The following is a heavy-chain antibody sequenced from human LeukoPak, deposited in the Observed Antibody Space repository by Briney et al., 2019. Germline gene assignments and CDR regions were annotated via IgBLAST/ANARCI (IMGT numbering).Heavy chain of an antibody. Sequence: ASVKVSCKASGYTFTSYDINWVRQATGQGLEWMGWINPNSGGTNYAQKFQGRVTMTRDTSLSTAYMELSRLRSDGTAVYYCASVSVTAYGDYYYYYMDVWGKGTTVTISS. D-gene: IGHD4-17*01. J-gene: IGHJ6*03. CDR2: INPNSGGT. CDR3: ASVSVTAYGDYYYYYMDV. CDR1: GYTFTSYD. V-gene: IGHV1-2*02.